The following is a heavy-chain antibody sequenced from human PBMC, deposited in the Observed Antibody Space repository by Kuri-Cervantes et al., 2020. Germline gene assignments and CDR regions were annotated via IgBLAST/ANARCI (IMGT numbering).Heavy chain of an antibody. CDR1: GFTFSDYY. Sequence: GESLKISCAASGFTFSDYYMSWIRRAPGKGLEWVSYISSSSGSTKYYADSVKGRFTISRDDAKNSLFLQMDSLRAEDTAVYYCASTGPSGSFLWGQGTLVTVSS. CDR3: ASTGPSGSFL. D-gene: IGHD1-26*01. V-gene: IGHV3-11*04. CDR2: ISSSSGSTK. J-gene: IGHJ4*02.